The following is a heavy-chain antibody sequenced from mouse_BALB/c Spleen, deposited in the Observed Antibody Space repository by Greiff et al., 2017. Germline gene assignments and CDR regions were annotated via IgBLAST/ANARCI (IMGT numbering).Heavy chain of an antibody. CDR2: ILPGSGST. CDR3: ARWANSLLRPEDY. Sequence: QVQLQQSGAELMKPGASVKISCKATGYTFSSYWIEWVKQRPGHGLEWIGEILPGSGSTNYNEKFKGKATFTADTSSNTAYMQLSSLTSEDSAVYYCARWANSLLRPEDYWGQGTTLTVSS. V-gene: IGHV1-9*01. D-gene: IGHD1-2*01. J-gene: IGHJ2*01. CDR1: GYTFSSYW.